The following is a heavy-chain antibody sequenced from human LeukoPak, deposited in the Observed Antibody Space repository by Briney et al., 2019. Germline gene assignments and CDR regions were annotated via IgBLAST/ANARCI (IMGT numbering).Heavy chain of an antibody. Sequence: GGSLRLSCTASGFTFSDYAMSWVRQAPGKGLKWVSGIGRSETQTSYADSGKGRFTISRDNSKNTLYLQMNSLRADDTAVYYCARDHYGDYYYYMDVWGKGTTVTVSS. V-gene: IGHV3-23*05. J-gene: IGHJ6*03. CDR3: ARDHYGDYYYYMDV. D-gene: IGHD4-17*01. CDR2: IGRSETQT. CDR1: GFTFSDYA.